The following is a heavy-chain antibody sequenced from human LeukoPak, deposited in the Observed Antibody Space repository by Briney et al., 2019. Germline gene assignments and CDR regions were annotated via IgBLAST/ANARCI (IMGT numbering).Heavy chain of an antibody. V-gene: IGHV3-23*01. CDR3: ATTIVVVPAAILGALDV. CDR2: ISGSGGST. Sequence: PGGSLRLSCAASGFTFSSYAMSWVRQAPGKGLEWVSAISGSGGSTYYADSVKGRFTISRDNSKNTLYLQMNSLRAEDTAVYYCATTIVVVPAAILGALDVWGQGTMVTVSS. D-gene: IGHD2-2*01. CDR1: GFTFSSYA. J-gene: IGHJ3*01.